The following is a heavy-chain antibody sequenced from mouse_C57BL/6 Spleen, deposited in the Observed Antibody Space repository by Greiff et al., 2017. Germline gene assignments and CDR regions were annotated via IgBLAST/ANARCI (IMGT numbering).Heavy chain of an antibody. J-gene: IGHJ2*01. CDR3: ARDSTMVTGSNFDY. Sequence: EVKLVESVAELVRPGASVKLSCTASGFNIKNTYMHWVKQRPEQGLEWIGRIDPANGNTKYAPKFQGKATITADTSSNTAYLQLSSLTSEDTAIYYWARDSTMVTGSNFDYWGQGTTLTVSS. V-gene: IGHV14-3*01. CDR1: GFNIKNTY. D-gene: IGHD2-2*01. CDR2: IDPANGNT.